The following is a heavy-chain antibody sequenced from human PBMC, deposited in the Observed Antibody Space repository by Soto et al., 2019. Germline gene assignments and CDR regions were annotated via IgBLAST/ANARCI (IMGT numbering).Heavy chain of an antibody. J-gene: IGHJ4*02. Sequence: VGSLRLSCAASGFTFSSYSMNWVRQAPGKGLEWVSYISSSSSTIYYADSVKGRFTISRDNAKNSLYLQMNSLRDEDTAVYYCARSITMVRGVIGSFDYWGQGTLVTVSS. V-gene: IGHV3-48*02. CDR3: ARSITMVRGVIGSFDY. D-gene: IGHD3-10*01. CDR1: GFTFSSYS. CDR2: ISSSSSTI.